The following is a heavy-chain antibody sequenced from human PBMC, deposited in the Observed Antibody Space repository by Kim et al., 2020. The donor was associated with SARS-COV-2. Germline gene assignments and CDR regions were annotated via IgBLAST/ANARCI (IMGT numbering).Heavy chain of an antibody. Sequence: SQTLSLTCTVSGGSISSSSYYWGWIRQPPGKGLEWIGSIYYSGSTYYNPSLKSRVTISVDTSKNQFSLKLSSVTAADTAVYYCARQTYYYGSGTNHFDYWGQGTLVTVSS. CDR2: IYYSGST. V-gene: IGHV4-39*01. CDR1: GGSISSSSYY. D-gene: IGHD3-10*01. J-gene: IGHJ4*02. CDR3: ARQTYYYGSGTNHFDY.